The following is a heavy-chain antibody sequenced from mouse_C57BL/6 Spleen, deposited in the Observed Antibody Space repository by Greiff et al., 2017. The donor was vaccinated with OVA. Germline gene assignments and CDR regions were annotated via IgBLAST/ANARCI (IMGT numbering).Heavy chain of an antibody. J-gene: IGHJ2*01. Sequence: QVQLQQPGTELVKPGASVKLSCKASGYTFTSYWMHWVKQRPGQGLEWIGNINPSNGGTNYNEKFKSKATLTVDKSSSTAYMQLSSLTSEDSAVYDCARGGAAQAGFDYWGQGTTLTVSS. CDR1: GYTFTSYW. CDR3: ARGGAAQAGFDY. D-gene: IGHD3-2*02. CDR2: INPSNGGT. V-gene: IGHV1-53*01.